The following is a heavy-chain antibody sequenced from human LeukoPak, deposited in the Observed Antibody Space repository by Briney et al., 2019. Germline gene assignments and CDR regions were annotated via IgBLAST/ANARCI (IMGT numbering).Heavy chain of an antibody. Sequence: GRSLRLSCAAFGFTFDDYAMHWVRQAPGKGLEWVSGISWNSGSIGYADSVKGRFTISRDNAKNSLYLQMNSLRAEDTALYYCAKSTGYSYGPFDYWGQGTLVTVSS. CDR3: AKSTGYSYGPFDY. CDR1: GFTFDDYA. V-gene: IGHV3-9*01. CDR2: ISWNSGSI. J-gene: IGHJ4*02. D-gene: IGHD5-18*01.